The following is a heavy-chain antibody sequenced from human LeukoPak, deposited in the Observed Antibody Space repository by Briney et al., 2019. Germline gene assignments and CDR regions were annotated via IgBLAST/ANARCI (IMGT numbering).Heavy chain of an antibody. CDR1: GYTFTSYG. D-gene: IGHD3-10*01. V-gene: IGHV1-18*01. Sequence: ASVKVSCKASGYTFTSYGISWVRQAPGQGLEWMGWISAYNGNTNYAQKFQGRVTMTRDTSTSTVYMELSSLRSEDTAVYYCAREPMVRGVISSFDYWGQGTLVTVSS. CDR2: ISAYNGNT. CDR3: AREPMVRGVISSFDY. J-gene: IGHJ4*02.